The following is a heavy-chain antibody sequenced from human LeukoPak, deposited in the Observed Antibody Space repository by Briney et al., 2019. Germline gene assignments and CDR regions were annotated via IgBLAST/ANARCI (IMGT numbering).Heavy chain of an antibody. V-gene: IGHV4-4*02. D-gene: IGHD3-22*01. Sequence: SETLSLTCAVSGGSISSSNWWSWVRQPPAKGLEWIGEIYHSGSTNYNPSLKSRVTISVDKSKNQFSLKLSSVTAVDTAVYYCAREARSGYYDSSGTYVYWGQGTLVTVSS. CDR1: GGSISSSNW. CDR3: AREARSGYYDSSGTYVY. J-gene: IGHJ4*02. CDR2: IYHSGST.